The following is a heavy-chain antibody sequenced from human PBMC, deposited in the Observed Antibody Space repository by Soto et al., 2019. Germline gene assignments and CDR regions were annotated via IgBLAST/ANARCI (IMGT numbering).Heavy chain of an antibody. CDR2: IWYDGSNK. V-gene: IGHV3-33*01. D-gene: IGHD6-13*01. CDR1: GFTFRCFC. CDR3: AREGSNSWDLDY. Sequence: GGGLRPSSLTSGFTFRCFCLHRVRHAPGKGLEWVAVIWYDGSNKYYADSVKGRFTISRDNSKNTLYLQMNSLRAEDTAVYYCAREGSNSWDLDYWGQGTLVTVSS. J-gene: IGHJ4*02.